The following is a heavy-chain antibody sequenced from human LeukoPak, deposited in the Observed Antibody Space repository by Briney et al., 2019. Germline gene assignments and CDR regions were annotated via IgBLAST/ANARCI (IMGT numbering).Heavy chain of an antibody. J-gene: IGHJ4*02. Sequence: GGSLRLSCAASGFTFSTYTMGWVRQAPGKGLEWVSDISASGGSTYYVDSVKGRFTISRDNAKNSLYLQMNSLRAEDTAVYSCARDRWGYSYGEDWGQGTLVTVSS. CDR1: GFTFSTYT. CDR2: ISASGGST. V-gene: IGHV3-23*01. D-gene: IGHD5-18*01. CDR3: ARDRWGYSYGED.